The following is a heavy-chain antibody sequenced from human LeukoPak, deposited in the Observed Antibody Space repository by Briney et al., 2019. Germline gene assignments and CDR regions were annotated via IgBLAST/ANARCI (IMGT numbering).Heavy chain of an antibody. CDR2: ISSSGGST. V-gene: IGHV3-23*01. CDR3: AKPGAEQLVPAVAGPYYFDY. Sequence: GGSLRLSCAASGFTFSSYAMSWVRQAPGKGLEWVSAISSSGGSTYYADSVKGRFTISRDNSKNTLCLQMNSLRAEDTAVYYCAKPGAEQLVPAVAGPYYFDYWGQGTLVTVSS. CDR1: GFTFSSYA. J-gene: IGHJ4*02. D-gene: IGHD6-13*01.